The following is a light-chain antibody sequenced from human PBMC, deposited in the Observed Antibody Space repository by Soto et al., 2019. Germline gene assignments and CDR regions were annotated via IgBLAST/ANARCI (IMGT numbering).Light chain of an antibody. V-gene: IGKV1-9*01. J-gene: IGKJ1*01. Sequence: DIRLTQSPSFLSGSVGDRVTITCRASQDINSYLAWYQQKLGKAPKLLIYAASTLVSAVPSRFSGGGSGTEFTLTISSLQPEDVATYYCQQLHSYPRTFGQGTKVEF. CDR2: AAS. CDR3: QQLHSYPRT. CDR1: QDINSY.